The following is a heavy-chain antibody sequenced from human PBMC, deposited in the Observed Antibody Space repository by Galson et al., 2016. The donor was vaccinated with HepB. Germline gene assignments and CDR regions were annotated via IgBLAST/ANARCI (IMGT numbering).Heavy chain of an antibody. Sequence: PALVKPTQTLTLTCTFSGFSFSTSGMCVSWIRQPPGKALEWLALIDWDDDKYYSTSLKTRVTISKDTSKNQVVLTMTNMDPVDTATYYCARTQLTLTVVTPVYYFDYWGQGTLVTVAS. D-gene: IGHD4-23*01. V-gene: IGHV2-70*01. CDR1: GFSFSTSGMC. CDR2: IDWDDDK. J-gene: IGHJ4*02. CDR3: ARTQLTLTVVTPVYYFDY.